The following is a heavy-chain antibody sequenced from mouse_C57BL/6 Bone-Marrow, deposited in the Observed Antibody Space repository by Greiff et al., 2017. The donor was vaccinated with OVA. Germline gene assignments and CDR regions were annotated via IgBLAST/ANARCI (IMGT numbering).Heavy chain of an antibody. CDR3: TRERRNCFDY. Sequence: EVQLKESGTVLARPGASVKMSCKTSGYTFTSYWMHWVKQRPGPGLEWIGAIYPGNSDTSYNQKFKGKAKLTAATSASTAYMELSSLTNEDSAVYYCTRERRNCFDYWGQGTTLTVSS. CDR1: GYTFTSYW. CDR2: IYPGNSDT. V-gene: IGHV1-5*01. J-gene: IGHJ2*01.